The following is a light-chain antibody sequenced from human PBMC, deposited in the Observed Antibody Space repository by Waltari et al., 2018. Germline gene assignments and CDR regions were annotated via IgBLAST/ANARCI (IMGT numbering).Light chain of an antibody. J-gene: IGKJ1*01. Sequence: EIVLTQSPGTLSLPPGERATLSCRASQSVTRSLAWYQQKPGQAPRLLIYGASSRAPGIPDRFSGGGSGTDFSLTISRLEPEDFAMYYCQHYVSLPATFGQGTKVEIK. CDR1: QSVTRS. CDR3: QHYVSLPAT. V-gene: IGKV3-20*01. CDR2: GAS.